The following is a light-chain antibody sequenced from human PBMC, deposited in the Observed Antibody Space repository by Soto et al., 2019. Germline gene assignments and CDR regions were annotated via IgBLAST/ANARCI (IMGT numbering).Light chain of an antibody. CDR3: SSSTSSNTFV. V-gene: IGLV2-14*01. Sequence: QSALTQPASVSGSPGQSITISCTGTRSDVGEYNSVSWYQQHPGKAPKLIIYEVTNRPSGVSDRLSGSKSGNTASLTISGLQAEDEADYYCSSSTSSNTFVFGTGTKLTVL. J-gene: IGLJ1*01. CDR2: EVT. CDR1: RSDVGEYNS.